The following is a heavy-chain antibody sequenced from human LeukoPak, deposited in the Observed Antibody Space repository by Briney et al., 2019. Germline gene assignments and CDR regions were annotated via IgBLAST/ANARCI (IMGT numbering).Heavy chain of an antibody. D-gene: IGHD3-16*01. Sequence: SETLSLTCTVSGGSISSDTSHWGWIRQPPGKGLEWIGSIHYTGRTYYNPSLKSRVTISVDTSKSQFALKLPSVTAADTAVYYCGRTWGYYFDYWGQGTLVTVSS. CDR1: GGSISSDTSH. J-gene: IGHJ4*02. V-gene: IGHV4-39*06. CDR3: GRTWGYYFDY. CDR2: IHYTGRT.